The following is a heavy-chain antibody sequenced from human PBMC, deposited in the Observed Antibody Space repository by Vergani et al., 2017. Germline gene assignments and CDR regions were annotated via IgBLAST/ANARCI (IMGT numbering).Heavy chain of an antibody. Sequence: QVQLVQSGAEVKKPGASVKVSCKASGYTFTGYYMHWVRQAPGQGLEWMGWINPNSGGTKYAQKFQGRVTMTRDTSISTAYMELSRLTSDDTAVYYCARVSRGYSGYDLAYWGQGTLVTVSS. D-gene: IGHD5-12*01. CDR1: GYTFTGYY. J-gene: IGHJ4*02. CDR2: INPNSGGT. V-gene: IGHV1-2*02. CDR3: ARVSRGYSGYDLAY.